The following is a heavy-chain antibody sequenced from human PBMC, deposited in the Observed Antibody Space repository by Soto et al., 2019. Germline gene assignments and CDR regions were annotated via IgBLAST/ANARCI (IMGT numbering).Heavy chain of an antibody. J-gene: IGHJ4*02. CDR3: GRVMIGTSRHTDSDY. Sequence: SETLSLTCTVSGASISSRDYYWGWIRQTPGKGLEWIGNIDYNGVTYYNPSLKSRVTVSKDTSKNQFSLKVASVTAADTAIYYCGRVMIGTSRHTDSDYWGQGTQVTVS. D-gene: IGHD2-8*01. CDR1: GASISSRDYY. V-gene: IGHV4-39*01. CDR2: IDYNGVT.